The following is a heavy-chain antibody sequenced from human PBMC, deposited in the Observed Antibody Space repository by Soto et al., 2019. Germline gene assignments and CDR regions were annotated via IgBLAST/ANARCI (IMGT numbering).Heavy chain of an antibody. J-gene: IGHJ3*02. CDR3: ARPRVSTPRLEDPFDI. CDR2: IDPSDSYT. Sequence: GCTCKVTKYWSTWVRQKPRRGLEWMGRIDPSDSYTRYSPSFQGQVTISADKSINIAYLQWTSLEASDTAIYYCARPRVSTPRLEDPFDIWGQGTMVTVSS. CDR1: TCKVTKYW. V-gene: IGHV5-10-1*04. D-gene: IGHD5-12*01.